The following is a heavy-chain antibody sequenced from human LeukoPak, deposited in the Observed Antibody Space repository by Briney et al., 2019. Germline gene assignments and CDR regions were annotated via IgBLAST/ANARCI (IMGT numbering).Heavy chain of an antibody. D-gene: IGHD6-13*01. J-gene: IGHJ4*02. Sequence: GESLKISCKGFQYSFTNYWIGWVRQMPGKGLEWMGFIYPDDSDTRYSPSFQGQVTISVDKSISTAYLQWRSVKASDTAIYFCARKDSSSWYYIDYWGQGTLVTVSS. V-gene: IGHV5-51*01. CDR3: ARKDSSSWYYIDY. CDR1: QYSFTNYW. CDR2: IYPDDSDT.